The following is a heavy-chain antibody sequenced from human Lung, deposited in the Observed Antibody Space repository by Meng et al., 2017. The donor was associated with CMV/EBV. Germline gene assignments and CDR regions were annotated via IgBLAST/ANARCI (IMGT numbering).Heavy chain of an antibody. D-gene: IGHD6-19*01. CDR3: AKDRIAVVPKGGLIRPRVDYYYGRDV. CDR2: IRYDGSNK. CDR1: GFTFSRNA. J-gene: IGHJ6*02. Sequence: GESLKISCVASGFTFSRNAMHWVRQAPGKGLEWVAFIRYDGSNKYYADSVKGRFTISRDNSKNTVYVQMNSLRAEDTAVYYCAKDRIAVVPKGGLIRPRVDYYYGRDVCGQATTVTVSS. V-gene: IGHV3-30*02.